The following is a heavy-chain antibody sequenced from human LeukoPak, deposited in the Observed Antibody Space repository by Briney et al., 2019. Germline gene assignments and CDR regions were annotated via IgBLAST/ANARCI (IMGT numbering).Heavy chain of an antibody. CDR1: GFIFSNFN. V-gene: IGHV3-21*01. Sequence: GGSLRLSCVGSGFIFSNFNMNWVRQAPGKGLEWVSSISSTGNYIHYADSVEGRFTISRDNAQKSLYLQMNSLRVEDSAVYYCARVSTGPVWGQGTLVTVSS. J-gene: IGHJ4*02. CDR3: ARVSTGPV. CDR2: ISSTGNYI. D-gene: IGHD1-1*01.